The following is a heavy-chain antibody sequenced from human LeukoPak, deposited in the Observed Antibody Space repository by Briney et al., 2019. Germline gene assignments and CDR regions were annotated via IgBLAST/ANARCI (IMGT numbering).Heavy chain of an antibody. V-gene: IGHV4-34*01. Sequence: SETLSLTGAVHGGSFSGFYWTWMRQPPGKGPEWIGEIFPGEKIKYNPYLQSRITISADTSKNQFSVKVRSVPAADTAVYYCARGLGEGYPDHWGQGTVVTVSP. J-gene: IGHJ4*02. D-gene: IGHD5-12*01. CDR3: ARGLGEGYPDH. CDR2: IFPGEKI. CDR1: GGSFSGFY.